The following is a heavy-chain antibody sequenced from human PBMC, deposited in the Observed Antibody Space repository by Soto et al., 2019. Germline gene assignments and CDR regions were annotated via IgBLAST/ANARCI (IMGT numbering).Heavy chain of an antibody. CDR2: ISGANGAT. D-gene: IGHD5-12*01. V-gene: IGHV1-18*04. CDR1: GYNFIDYG. CDR3: ARDSKWLIVKGNWFDS. Sequence: QVQLVQSGAEVKRPGASVKVSCKFSGYNFIDYGMTWVRQAPGQGLEWMGWISGANGATNYAQKFQGRVTLNTDTSTNTAYMELRSLRKDDTAVYYCARDSKWLIVKGNWFDSWGQGTLVTVSS. J-gene: IGHJ5*01.